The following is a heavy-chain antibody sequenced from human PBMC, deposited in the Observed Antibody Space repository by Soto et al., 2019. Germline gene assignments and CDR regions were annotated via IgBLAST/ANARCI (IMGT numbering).Heavy chain of an antibody. CDR2: IYWNDDK. CDR1: GFSLSTSGVG. D-gene: IGHD3-9*01. Sequence: QITLKESGPTLVKPTQTLTLTCTFSGFSLSTSGVGVGWIRQPPGKALEWLALIYWNDDKRYSPSLKSRLTNTTDTSKNQVVLTMTNMDPVDTATYYCAHSEVLRYFDWLNHFDYWGQGTLVTVSS. CDR3: AHSEVLRYFDWLNHFDY. J-gene: IGHJ4*02. V-gene: IGHV2-5*01.